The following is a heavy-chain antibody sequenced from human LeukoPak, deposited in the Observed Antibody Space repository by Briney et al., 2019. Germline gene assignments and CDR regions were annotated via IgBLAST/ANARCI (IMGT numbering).Heavy chain of an antibody. V-gene: IGHV3-48*03. CDR1: GLSFSSYE. D-gene: IGHD1/OR15-1a*01. CDR2: INRAGTTE. Sequence: HPGGSLRLSCAASGLSFSSYEMSWVRQAPGKGLEWVSYINRAGTTEEYADSVKGRFTISRDNAKNSLYLQMYSLRAEDTAVYYCARGEQLNYFAYWGQGTLVTVSS. J-gene: IGHJ4*02. CDR3: ARGEQLNYFAY.